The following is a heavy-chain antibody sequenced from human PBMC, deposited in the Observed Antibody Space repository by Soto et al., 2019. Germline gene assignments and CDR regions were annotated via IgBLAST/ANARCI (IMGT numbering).Heavy chain of an antibody. J-gene: IGHJ4*02. D-gene: IGHD5-18*01. CDR2: IYYSGST. CDR1: GGSISSGGYY. CDR3: ARDTPRGYSYGSFDY. Sequence: TLSLTCTVSGGSISSGGYYWSWIRQHPGKGLEWIGYIYYSGSTYYNPSLKSRVTISVDTSKNQFSLKLSSVTAADTAVYYCARDTPRGYSYGSFDYWGQGTLVTVSS. V-gene: IGHV4-31*03.